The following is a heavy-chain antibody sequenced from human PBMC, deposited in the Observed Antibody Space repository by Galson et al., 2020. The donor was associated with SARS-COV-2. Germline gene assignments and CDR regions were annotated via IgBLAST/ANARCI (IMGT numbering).Heavy chain of an antibody. J-gene: IGHJ4*02. Sequence: GESLKISCKASGYTFTSYGISWVRQAPGQGLEWMGWISAYNGNTNYAQNLQGRVTMTTDTSTSTAYMELRSLRSDDTAVYYCALGAILTGYYYCDYWGQGTLVTVSS. CDR3: ALGAILTGYYYCDY. D-gene: IGHD3-9*01. CDR2: ISAYNGNT. CDR1: GYTFTSYG. V-gene: IGHV1-18*01.